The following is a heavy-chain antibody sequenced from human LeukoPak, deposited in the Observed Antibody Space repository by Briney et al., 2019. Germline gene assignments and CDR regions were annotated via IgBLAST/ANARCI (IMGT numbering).Heavy chain of an antibody. D-gene: IGHD3-22*01. V-gene: IGHV4-59*01. CDR3: ARDHTYYYDSSGYYFDY. Sequence: SETLSLTCTVSNGSISSYYWSWIRQPPGKGLEWIGYIYYSGSTNYNPSLKSRVTISVDTSKNQFSLKLSSVTAADTAVYYCARDHTYYYDSSGYYFDYWGQGTLVTVSS. J-gene: IGHJ4*02. CDR1: NGSISSYY. CDR2: IYYSGST.